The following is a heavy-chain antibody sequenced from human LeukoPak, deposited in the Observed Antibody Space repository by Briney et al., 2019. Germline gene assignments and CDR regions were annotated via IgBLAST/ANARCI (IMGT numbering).Heavy chain of an antibody. D-gene: IGHD2-2*01. J-gene: IGHJ5*02. CDR2: TSYNGNA. CDR3: ARGFTKMPFDP. CDR1: GDSFISSSYY. Sequence: SETLSLTCTVSGDSFISSSYYWGWVRQPPGKGLEWIGSTSYNGNAYYHPSLKSRITISVDTSKNQFSLKLSSVTAADTAVYYCARGFTKMPFDPWGQGTLVTVSS. V-gene: IGHV4-39*07.